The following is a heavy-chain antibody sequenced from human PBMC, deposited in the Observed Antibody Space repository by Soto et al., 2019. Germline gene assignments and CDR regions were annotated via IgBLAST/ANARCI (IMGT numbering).Heavy chain of an antibody. Sequence: QVQLQESGPGLVKPSETLSLTCTVSGDSLTRNYWSWIRQSPGKGLEWLAFIHNGRTTNYNPSLVGRVSISVDTSKSQLSLNLNSVTAADTAVYYCARTLYGGFDYWGQGTLVTVSS. D-gene: IGHD3-10*01. J-gene: IGHJ4*02. CDR2: IHNGRTT. CDR1: GDSLTRNY. CDR3: ARTLYGGFDY. V-gene: IGHV4-59*01.